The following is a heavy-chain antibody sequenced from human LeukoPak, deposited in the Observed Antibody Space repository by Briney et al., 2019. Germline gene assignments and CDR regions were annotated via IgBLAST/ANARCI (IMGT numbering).Heavy chain of an antibody. CDR3: ARETTGIDY. CDR1: GFTFSNYN. V-gene: IGHV3-48*01. CDR2: ISSSSGTI. J-gene: IGHJ4*02. D-gene: IGHD4-17*01. Sequence: GGSLRLSCAVSGFTFSNYNMNWVRQAPGKGLDWVSYISSSSGTIYYADSVKGRFTISRDNAKNSLYLQMSSLRAEDTAVYYCARETTGIDYWGQGALVTVSS.